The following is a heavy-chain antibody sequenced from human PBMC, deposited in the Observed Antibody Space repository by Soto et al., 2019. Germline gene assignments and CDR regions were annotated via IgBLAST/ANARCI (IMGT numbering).Heavy chain of an antibody. J-gene: IGHJ4*02. V-gene: IGHV1-2*04. Sequence: GASVKVSCKAAGYTFTGYYMHWVRQAPGQGLEWMGWINPNSGGTNYAQKFQGWVTMTRDTSISTAYMELSRLRSDDTAVYYCARGQDYGGNPSLAGFDYWGQGTLVTVSS. CDR3: ARGQDYGGNPSLAGFDY. CDR1: GYTFTGYY. D-gene: IGHD4-17*01. CDR2: INPNSGGT.